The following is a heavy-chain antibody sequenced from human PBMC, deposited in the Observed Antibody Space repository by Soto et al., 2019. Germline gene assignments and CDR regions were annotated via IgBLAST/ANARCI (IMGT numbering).Heavy chain of an antibody. CDR2: IIPIFGTA. CDR3: AGTYYDSSGYYHYYFDY. Sequence: ASVKVSCKASGGTFSSYAISWVRQAPGQGLEWMGGIIPIFGTANYAQKFQGRVTITADESTSTAYMELSSLRSEDTAVYYCAGTYYDSSGYYHYYFDYWGQRTLVTVSS. D-gene: IGHD3-22*01. J-gene: IGHJ4*02. V-gene: IGHV1-69*13. CDR1: GGTFSSYA.